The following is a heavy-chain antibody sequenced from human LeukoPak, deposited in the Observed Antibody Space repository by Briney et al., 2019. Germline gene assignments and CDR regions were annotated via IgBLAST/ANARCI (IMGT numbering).Heavy chain of an antibody. V-gene: IGHV3-30*02. CDR2: IRYGGSHQ. Sequence: GGSLRLSCAASGFSFGSYGMHWVRQAPGKGLEWVAFIRYGGSHQFYADSVRGRFTISRDNPKHTLYLQMNSLRGEDTAVYFCARDSGTWFYLQDWGRGTLVTVSS. J-gene: IGHJ1*01. CDR1: GFSFGSYG. D-gene: IGHD2/OR15-2a*01. CDR3: ARDSGTWFYLQD.